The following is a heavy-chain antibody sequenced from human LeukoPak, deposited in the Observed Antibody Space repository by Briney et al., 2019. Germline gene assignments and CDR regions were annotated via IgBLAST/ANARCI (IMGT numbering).Heavy chain of an antibody. CDR3: ARYGDYRYYFDY. Sequence: PGGSLRLSCAASGFIFSSYAMHWVRQAPGKGLEWVAVISYDGSNKYYADSVKGRFTISRDNSKNTLYLQMNSLRAEDTAVYYCARYGDYRYYFDYWGQGTLVTVSS. J-gene: IGHJ4*02. D-gene: IGHD4-17*01. CDR1: GFIFSSYA. CDR2: ISYDGSNK. V-gene: IGHV3-30*04.